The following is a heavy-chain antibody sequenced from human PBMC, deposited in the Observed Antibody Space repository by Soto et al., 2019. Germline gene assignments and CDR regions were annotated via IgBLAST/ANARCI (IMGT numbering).Heavy chain of an antibody. J-gene: IGHJ6*02. CDR3: ARVSGSYYYGMDV. CDR1: GGSISSSNW. D-gene: IGHD1-26*01. V-gene: IGHV4-4*02. CDR2: IYHSGST. Sequence: QVQLQESGPGLVKPSGTLSLTCAVSGGSISSSNWWRWVRQPPGKGLEWIGEIYHSGSTNYNPSLKSRVTISVDQSKNQFSLKLSSGTAADTAVYYCARVSGSYYYGMDVWGLGTTVTVSS.